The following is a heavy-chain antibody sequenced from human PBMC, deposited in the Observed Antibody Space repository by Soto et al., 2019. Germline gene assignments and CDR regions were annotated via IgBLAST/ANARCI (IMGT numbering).Heavy chain of an antibody. CDR1: GGSISSSNW. CDR2: IYHSGST. CDR3: ARNTVTTGWFSPFDY. D-gene: IGHD4-4*01. V-gene: IGHV4-4*02. Sequence: WETLSLTCAVSGGSISSSNWWSWVRQPPGKGLEWIGEIYHSGSTNYNPSLKSRVTISVDKSKNQFSLKLSSVTAADTAVYYCARNTVTTGWFSPFDYWGQGTLVTVSS. J-gene: IGHJ4*02.